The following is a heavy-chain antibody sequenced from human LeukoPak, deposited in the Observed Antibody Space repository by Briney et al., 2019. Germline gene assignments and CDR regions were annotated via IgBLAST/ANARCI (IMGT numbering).Heavy chain of an antibody. D-gene: IGHD2-15*01. J-gene: IGHJ4*02. CDR1: GYTFTGYY. CDR2: INPNSGVT. Sequence: GASVTVSCKASGYTFTGYYVNWVRQAPGQGLEWMGWINPNSGVTNYAQEFQGRVTMTRDTSITTSYLEVTRLTSDDTAVYYCARGYCSGGSCPYDYWGQGTLVTVSS. CDR3: ARGYCSGGSCPYDY. V-gene: IGHV1-2*02.